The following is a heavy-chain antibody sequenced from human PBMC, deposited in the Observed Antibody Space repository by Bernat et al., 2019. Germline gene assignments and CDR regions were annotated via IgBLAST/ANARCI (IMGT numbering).Heavy chain of an antibody. Sequence: QVQLVQSGAEVKKPGASVKVSCKASGYTFTSYYMHWVRQAPGQGLEWMGIINPSGGSTSYAQKFQGRVTMTRDTSTSTVYMELRSLRSDDTAVYYCARDPLNPNKKNIVVVPAAMPWGYWGQGTLVTVSS. V-gene: IGHV1-46*01. CDR1: GYTFTSYY. J-gene: IGHJ4*02. D-gene: IGHD2-2*01. CDR2: INPSGGST. CDR3: ARDPLNPNKKNIVVVPAAMPWGY.